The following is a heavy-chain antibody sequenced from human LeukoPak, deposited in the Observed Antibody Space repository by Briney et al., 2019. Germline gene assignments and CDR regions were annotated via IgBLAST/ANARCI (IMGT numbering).Heavy chain of an antibody. CDR3: ARDNDSRDPPHFDY. D-gene: IGHD3-16*01. Sequence: ASVKVSCKASGYTFTSYYIFWVRQAPGQGLEWMGIINPSTGSTSYSQKFQGRVTMTRDMSTSTVYMELSSLRSEDTAVYYCARDNDSRDPPHFDYWGQGTLVTVSS. J-gene: IGHJ4*02. CDR2: INPSTGST. V-gene: IGHV1-46*01. CDR1: GYTFTSYY.